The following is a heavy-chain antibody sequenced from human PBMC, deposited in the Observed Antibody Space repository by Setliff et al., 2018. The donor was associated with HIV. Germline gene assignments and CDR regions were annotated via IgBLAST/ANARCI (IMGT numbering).Heavy chain of an antibody. CDR3: ARERDSNGYQFDY. V-gene: IGHV1-3*01. J-gene: IGHJ4*02. Sequence: GASVKVSCKASGYTFSRYAMHWVRQAPGQRLEWMGWINAGNGNTKYSQKFQGRVSIARDTSAGTAYMELSSLRSEDTAVYYCARERDSNGYQFDYWGQGTLVTVSS. D-gene: IGHD3-22*01. CDR2: INAGNGNT. CDR1: GYTFSRYA.